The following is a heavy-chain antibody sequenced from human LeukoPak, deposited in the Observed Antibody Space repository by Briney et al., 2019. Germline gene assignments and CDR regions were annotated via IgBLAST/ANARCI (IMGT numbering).Heavy chain of an antibody. CDR1: GFTFSSYA. CDR2: IIPIFGTA. CDR3: ARTQRAPVTPSDLDV. D-gene: IGHD1-14*01. V-gene: IGHV1-69*05. J-gene: IGHJ6*02. Sequence: ASVKVSCKASGFTFSSYAISWVRQAPGQGLEWMGGIIPIFGTANYAQKFQGRVTITTDESTSTAYMELSSLRAEDTAVYYCARTQRAPVTPSDLDVWGQGTTVTVSS.